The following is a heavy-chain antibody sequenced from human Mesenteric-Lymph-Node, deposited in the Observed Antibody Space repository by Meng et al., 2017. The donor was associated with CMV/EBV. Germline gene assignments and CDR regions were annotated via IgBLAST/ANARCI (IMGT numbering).Heavy chain of an antibody. D-gene: IGHD1-26*01. CDR1: GLNVNSNS. CDR2: INPYSNPI. V-gene: IGHV3-48*04. J-gene: IGHJ4*02. Sequence: GGSLRLSCAASGLNVNSNSISWVRQAPGKGLEWVSYINPYSNPIYYADSVKGRFTMSRDNAKNSLYLQMNSLRAEDTAVYYCARDDGAGFDSWGQGTLVTVSS. CDR3: ARDDGAGFDS.